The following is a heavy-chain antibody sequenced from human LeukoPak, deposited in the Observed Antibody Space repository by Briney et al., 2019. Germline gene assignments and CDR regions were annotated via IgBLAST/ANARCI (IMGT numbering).Heavy chain of an antibody. CDR3: ATSRGFPFFDY. V-gene: IGHV1-46*01. Sequence: GASVKVSCKASGSTFSSYYMHWVRQAPGQGLEWMGMINPSGAYTNYAQKFQGRVTMTRDTSTSTVYMELSSLRSEDTAVYYCATSRGFPFFDYWGQGTLVTVSS. CDR1: GSTFSSYY. CDR2: INPSGAYT. J-gene: IGHJ4*02.